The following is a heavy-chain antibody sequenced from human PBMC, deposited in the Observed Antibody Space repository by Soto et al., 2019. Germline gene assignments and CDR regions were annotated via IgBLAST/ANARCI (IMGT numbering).Heavy chain of an antibody. CDR1: GFTVSSNY. CDR2: IYSGGST. J-gene: IGHJ6*02. Sequence: GGSLRLSCAASGFTVSSNYMSWVRQAPGKGLEWVSVIYSGGSTDYADSVRGRFTISRDNSKNTLYLQMKSLRAEETAVYYCARDPPATRHGMDVWGQGTTVTVSS. CDR3: ARDPPATRHGMDV. V-gene: IGHV3-53*01.